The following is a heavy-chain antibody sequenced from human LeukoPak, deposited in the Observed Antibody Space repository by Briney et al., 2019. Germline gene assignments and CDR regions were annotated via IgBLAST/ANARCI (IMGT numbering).Heavy chain of an antibody. CDR3: ARDPGGVVYFDY. D-gene: IGHD2-8*01. CDR1: GFTFSSYW. V-gene: IGHV3-33*08. J-gene: IGHJ4*02. Sequence: GGSLRLSCAASGFTFSSYWMHWVRQAPGKGLEWVAVIWYDGSNKYYADSVKGRFTISRDNSKNTLYLQMNTLRAEDTAVYYCARDPGGVVYFDYWGQGTLVTVSS. CDR2: IWYDGSNK.